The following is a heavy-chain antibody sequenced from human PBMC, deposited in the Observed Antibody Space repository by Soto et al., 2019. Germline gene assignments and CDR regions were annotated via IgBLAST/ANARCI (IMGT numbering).Heavy chain of an antibody. D-gene: IGHD3-3*01. J-gene: IGHJ6*03. CDR3: AHRSERSLSYYYYYMDV. V-gene: IGHV2-5*02. Sequence: QITLKESGPTLVKPTQTLTLTCTFSGFSLSTSGVGVGWIRQPPGKALEWLALIYWDDDKRYSQSLKSRLTITKDTSKNQVVLTMTNMDPVDTATYYCAHRSERSLSYYYYYMDVWGKGTTVTVSS. CDR2: IYWDDDK. CDR1: GFSLSTSGVG.